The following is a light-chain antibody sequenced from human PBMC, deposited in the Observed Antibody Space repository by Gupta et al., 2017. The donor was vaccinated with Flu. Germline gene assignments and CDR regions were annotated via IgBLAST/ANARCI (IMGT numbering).Light chain of an antibody. Sequence: QSALTQPASVSGSPGQSITISCIGPSSAVGGYDHVSWYQQHPGKAPKLMIYEVNNRPSGVADRFSGSTSGNTASLTISGVQAEDEADYYCNSYRSGGTVFGGGTKLTVL. J-gene: IGLJ2*01. CDR2: EVN. CDR1: SSAVGGYDH. V-gene: IGLV2-14*01. CDR3: NSYRSGGTV.